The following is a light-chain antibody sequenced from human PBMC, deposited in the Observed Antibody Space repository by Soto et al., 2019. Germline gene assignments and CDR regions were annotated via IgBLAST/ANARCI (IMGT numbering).Light chain of an antibody. V-gene: IGKV3-20*01. CDR1: QSVSSGH. Sequence: EVVLTQSPDTLSLSPGERATLSCRASQSVSSGHLAWYQHKPGQAPRLLIYGASNRAAGISDRFSGSGSGTDFTLTISRLESEDFAVYYCKKYHISPRTFGQGTKVDI. CDR3: KKYHISPRT. J-gene: IGKJ1*01. CDR2: GAS.